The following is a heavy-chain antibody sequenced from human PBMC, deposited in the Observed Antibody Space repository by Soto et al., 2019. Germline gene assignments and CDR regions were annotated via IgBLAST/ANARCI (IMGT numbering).Heavy chain of an antibody. Sequence: QVQLQESGPGLVKPSQTLSLTCTVSGGSISSGDYYWGWIRKPPGKGLEWIGYIYNSGSTYYNPSLKSRVTISVDTSKNQFSLKLSSVTAADTAVYYCARGQHDSSGYYYDYFDYWGQGTLVTVSS. V-gene: IGHV4-30-4*01. CDR3: ARGQHDSSGYYYDYFDY. J-gene: IGHJ4*02. CDR1: GGSISSGDYY. CDR2: IYNSGST. D-gene: IGHD3-22*01.